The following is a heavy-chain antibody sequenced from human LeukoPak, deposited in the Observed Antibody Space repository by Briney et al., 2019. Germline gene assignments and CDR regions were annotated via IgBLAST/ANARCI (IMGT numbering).Heavy chain of an antibody. D-gene: IGHD3-22*01. V-gene: IGHV4-30-2*01. Sequence: SQTLSLTCAVSGGSISSGGYSWSWIRQPPGKGLEWIGYIYHSGSTYYNPSLKSRVTISVDRSKNQFSLKLSSVTAADTAVYYCARAGGYYDSSGYYGWFDPWGQGTLVTVSS. J-gene: IGHJ5*02. CDR2: IYHSGST. CDR1: GGSISSGGYS. CDR3: ARAGGYYDSSGYYGWFDP.